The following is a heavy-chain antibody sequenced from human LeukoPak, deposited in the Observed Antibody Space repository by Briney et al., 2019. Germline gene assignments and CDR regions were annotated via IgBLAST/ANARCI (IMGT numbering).Heavy chain of an antibody. CDR1: GGSISSYY. CDR3: ARVGGQLSWQTYYFDY. J-gene: IGHJ4*02. Sequence: SETLSLTCTVSGGSISSYYWSWIRQPPGKGLEWIGYIYYSGSTNYNPSLKSRVTISVDTSKNQFSLKLSSVTAADTAVYYCARVGGQLSWQTYYFDYWGQGTLVTVSS. D-gene: IGHD3-16*02. CDR2: IYYSGST. V-gene: IGHV4-59*01.